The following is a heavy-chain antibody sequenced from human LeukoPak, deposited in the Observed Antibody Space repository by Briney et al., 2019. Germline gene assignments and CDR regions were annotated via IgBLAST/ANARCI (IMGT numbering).Heavy chain of an antibody. CDR3: ARGYCSGDCFTLFDY. Sequence: EASVKVSCKASGYMFTGYYMHWMRQAPGQGLEWMGWINPNSGGTNYAQKFQGRVTMTRDTSISTAYMELSSLRSDDTAVYYCARGYCSGDCFTLFDYWGQGTLVTVSS. J-gene: IGHJ4*02. V-gene: IGHV1-2*02. D-gene: IGHD2-21*02. CDR1: GYMFTGYY. CDR2: INPNSGGT.